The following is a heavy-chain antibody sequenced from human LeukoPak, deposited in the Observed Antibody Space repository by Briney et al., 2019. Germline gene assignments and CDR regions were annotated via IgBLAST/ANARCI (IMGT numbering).Heavy chain of an antibody. CDR3: ARGYYSSSRIDY. D-gene: IGHD6-13*01. V-gene: IGHV3-74*01. CDR1: GFTFNNYW. J-gene: IGHJ4*02. CDR2: INGDGSAT. Sequence: QPGGSLRLSCAASGFTFNNYWMQWVRQAPGKGLVWVSIINGDGSATDYADSVKGRFTISRDNAENTLYMRMNSLRPEDTAVYYCARGYYSSSRIDYWGQGTLVTVSS.